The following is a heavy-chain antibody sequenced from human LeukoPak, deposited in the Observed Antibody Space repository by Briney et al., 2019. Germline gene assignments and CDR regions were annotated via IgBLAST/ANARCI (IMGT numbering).Heavy chain of an antibody. D-gene: IGHD2-15*01. CDR2: IFYSGTT. CDR3: ARQAGYCSGGSCFPNFDY. J-gene: IGHJ4*02. V-gene: IGHV4-39*01. Sequence: SETLSLTCTVSGGSISSSSYYWGWIRQPPGKGLEWIGSIFYSGTTYYNPSLRSRVTISIDTSKNQFSLKLSSVTAADTAVYYCARQAGYCSGGSCFPNFDYWGQGTLVTVSS. CDR1: GGSISSSSYY.